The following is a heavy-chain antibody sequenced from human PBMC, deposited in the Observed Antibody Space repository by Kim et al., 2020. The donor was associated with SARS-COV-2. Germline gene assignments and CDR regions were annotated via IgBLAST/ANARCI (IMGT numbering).Heavy chain of an antibody. CDR3: AKLESYSGRGGEYNWFDP. J-gene: IGHJ5*02. Sequence: GGSLRLSCAASGFTFSSYAMSWVRQAPGKGLEWVSAISGSGGSTYYADSVKGRFTISRDNSKNTLYLQMNSLRAEDTAVYYCAKLESYSGRGGEYNWFDPWGQGTLVTVSS. V-gene: IGHV3-23*01. D-gene: IGHD3-16*01. CDR2: ISGSGGST. CDR1: GFTFSSYA.